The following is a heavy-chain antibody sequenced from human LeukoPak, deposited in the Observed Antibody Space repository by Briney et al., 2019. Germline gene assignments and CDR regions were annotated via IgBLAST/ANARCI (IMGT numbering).Heavy chain of an antibody. CDR1: GVSISTGGYS. CDR2: IYHNGST. D-gene: IGHD2-8*01. J-gene: IGHJ1*01. Sequence: SQTLSLTCAVSGVSISTGGYSWSWIRQPPGKGLEWIWYIYHNGSTYYNPSLKSRVTISVDRSKTQSSLKLSSVTAPDTAVYYSASIGLMEPRAEYFQHWGQGTLVTVSS. CDR3: ASIGLMEPRAEYFQH. V-gene: IGHV4-30-2*01.